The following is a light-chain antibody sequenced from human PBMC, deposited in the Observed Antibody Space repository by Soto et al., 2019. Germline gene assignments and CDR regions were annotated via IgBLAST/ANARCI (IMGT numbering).Light chain of an antibody. V-gene: IGKV1-39*01. J-gene: IGKJ2*01. CDR1: QSINIY. Sequence: IQLTQSPSSLSASVGDRVTVTCRASQSINIYLNWYQQKPGKAPTLLIYGASTLQSGVPSRFSGGGSRTDFTLTISRLQTEDFATYYCQQSYRSPSTFGQGTKLEI. CDR3: QQSYRSPST. CDR2: GAS.